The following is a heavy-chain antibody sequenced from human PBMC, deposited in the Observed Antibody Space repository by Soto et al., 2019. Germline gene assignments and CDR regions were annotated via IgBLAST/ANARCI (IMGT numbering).Heavy chain of an antibody. V-gene: IGHV4-31*03. CDR3: AREYTYGSNFFDC. D-gene: IGHD5-18*01. J-gene: IGHJ4*02. CDR1: GGSISSAAYY. CDR2: VSHSGST. Sequence: QVRLQESGPGLVKPSQTLSLTCTVSGGSISSAAYYWSWIRQHPGKGLEWIGYVSHSGSTYYNPSLKSRVIISVDTSKNKSSLSLTSVTAAAPAVYYCAREYTYGSNFFDCWGQGALVTVSS.